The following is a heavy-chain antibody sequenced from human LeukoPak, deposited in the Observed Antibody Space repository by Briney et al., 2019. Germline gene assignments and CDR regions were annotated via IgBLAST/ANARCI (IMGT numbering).Heavy chain of an antibody. CDR3: EGRYCSSTSCSTN. Sequence: LXCAASXXTFSTYXMHWVRQAPGKGLGWVSRISSDGRSTNYADSVKGRFTISRDNANNTLYLQMNSLRAEDTAMYYCEGRYCSSTSCSTNWGQGTLVTVSS. CDR2: ISSDGRST. D-gene: IGHD2-2*02. J-gene: IGHJ4*02. V-gene: IGHV3-74*01. CDR1: XXTFSTYX.